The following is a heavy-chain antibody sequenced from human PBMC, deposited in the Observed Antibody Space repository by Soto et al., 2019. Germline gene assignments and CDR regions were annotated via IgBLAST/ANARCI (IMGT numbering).Heavy chain of an antibody. CDR2: ISAYNGNT. CDR3: ARGNSSSWYGNYYGMDV. D-gene: IGHD6-13*01. Sequence: ASVKVSCKASGYTFTSYGISWVRQAPGQGLEWMGWISAYNGNTNYAQKLQSRVTMTTDTSTSTAYMELRSLRSDDTAVYYCARGNSSSWYGNYYGMDVWGQGTTVTV. J-gene: IGHJ6*01. CDR1: GYTFTSYG. V-gene: IGHV1-18*01.